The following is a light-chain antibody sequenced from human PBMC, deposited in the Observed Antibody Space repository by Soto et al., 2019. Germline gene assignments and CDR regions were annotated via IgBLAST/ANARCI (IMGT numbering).Light chain of an antibody. CDR3: CSYAGGYIYL. CDR1: GXDVGAYNY. CDR2: DVT. Sequence: QSVLTQPRSVSGSPGQSVTISCTGTGXDVGAYNYVSWYQQHPGRPPKLMIYDVTKWPSGVPERFSGSKSGNTASLTISGLQAEDEADYFCCSYAGGYIYLFGTGTKVILL. J-gene: IGLJ1*01. V-gene: IGLV2-11*01.